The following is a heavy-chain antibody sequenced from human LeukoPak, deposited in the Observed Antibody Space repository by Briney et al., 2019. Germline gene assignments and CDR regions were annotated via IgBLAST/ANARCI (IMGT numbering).Heavy chain of an antibody. Sequence: SQTLSLTCAVSGGSISSDGYFWSWIRQPPGKGLEWIGYIHHSGSTYYNPSLKSRVTISIDRSKNQFSLKVSSVTAADTAVYYCARGGSYQLLSDAFDIWGQGTMVTVSS. CDR1: GGSISSDGYF. J-gene: IGHJ3*02. V-gene: IGHV4-30-2*01. CDR3: ARGGSYQLLSDAFDI. CDR2: IHHSGST. D-gene: IGHD2-2*01.